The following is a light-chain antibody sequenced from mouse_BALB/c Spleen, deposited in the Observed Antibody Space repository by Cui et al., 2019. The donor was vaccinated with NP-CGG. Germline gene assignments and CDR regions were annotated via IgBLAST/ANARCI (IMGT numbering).Light chain of an antibody. CDR1: EDIPTY. Sequence: DIQMTQTTSFVCASLGDRVTISCRTSEDIPTYLNWHQQKPDGTVKHLIHHTSGLHSGVPSRFSGSGSGADYSLTFSNLEPEDITTYYCQQHSKLPRTFGGGTKLEI. V-gene: IGKV10-95*01. CDR2: HTS. J-gene: IGKJ1*01. CDR3: QQHSKLPRT.